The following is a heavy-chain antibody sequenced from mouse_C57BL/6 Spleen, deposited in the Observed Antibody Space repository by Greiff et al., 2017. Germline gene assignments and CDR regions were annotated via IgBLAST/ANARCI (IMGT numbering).Heavy chain of an antibody. V-gene: IGHV1-76*01. CDR1: GYTFTDYY. D-gene: IGHD1-1*01. CDR3: AKEKDYNGSSLDY. CDR2: IYPGSGNT. J-gene: IGHJ2*01. Sequence: QVQLQQSGAELVRPGASVKLSCKASGYTFTDYYINWVKQRPGQGLEWIARIYPGSGNTYYNEKFKGKATLTAEKSSSTAYMQLSSLTSEDSAVYICAKEKDYNGSSLDYWGQGTTLTVSS.